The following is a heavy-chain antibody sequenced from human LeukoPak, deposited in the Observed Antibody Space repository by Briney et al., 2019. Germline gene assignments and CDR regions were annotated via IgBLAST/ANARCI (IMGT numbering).Heavy chain of an antibody. Sequence: SVKVSCKASGGTFSSYAISWVRQAPGQGLEWMGGIIPIFGTANYAQKFQGRVTITADESTSTAYMELSSLRSEDTAVYYCAREAIVVVVAATGWFDPWGQGTLVTVSS. V-gene: IGHV1-69*13. CDR3: AREAIVVVVAATGWFDP. J-gene: IGHJ5*02. D-gene: IGHD2-15*01. CDR2: IIPIFGTA. CDR1: GGTFSSYA.